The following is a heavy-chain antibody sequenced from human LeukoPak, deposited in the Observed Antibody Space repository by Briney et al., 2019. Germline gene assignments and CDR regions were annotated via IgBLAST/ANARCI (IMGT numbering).Heavy chain of an antibody. J-gene: IGHJ4*02. D-gene: IGHD1-26*01. V-gene: IGHV1-69*04. CDR1: GGTFSSYA. Sequence: ASVKVSCKASGGTFSSYAISWVRQAPGQGLEWMGRIIPILGIANYAQKFQGRVTITADKSTGTAYMELSSLRSEDTAVYYCARSGATHPADYWGQGTLVTVSS. CDR3: ARSGATHPADY. CDR2: IIPILGIA.